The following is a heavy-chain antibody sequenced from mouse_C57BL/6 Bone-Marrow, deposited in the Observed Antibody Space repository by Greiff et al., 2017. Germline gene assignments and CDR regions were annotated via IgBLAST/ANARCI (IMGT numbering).Heavy chain of an antibody. V-gene: IGHV1-59*01. D-gene: IGHD2-4*01. CDR2: IDPSDSYT. CDR1: GYTFTSYW. Sequence: QVQLKQPGAELVRPGTSVTLSCKASGYTFTSYWMHWVKQRPGQGLEWIGVIDPSDSYTNYNQKFQGKATLTVDTSSSTAYMQLSSLTSEDSAVYYCARSGDYDGDWYFDVWGTGTTVTVSS. CDR3: ARSGDYDGDWYFDV. J-gene: IGHJ1*03.